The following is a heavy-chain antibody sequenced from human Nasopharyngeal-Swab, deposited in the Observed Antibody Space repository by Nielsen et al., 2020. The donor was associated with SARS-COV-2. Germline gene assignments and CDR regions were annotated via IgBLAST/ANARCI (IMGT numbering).Heavy chain of an antibody. Sequence: KVSCKGSGYSFTSYWISWVRQMPGKGLAWMGRIDPTDSYTNYSPSFQGHVTISADKSLSTAYLQWSNLKASDTAMYYCARRWYHYYFMDVWGKGTTVTVSS. CDR2: IDPTDSYT. CDR3: ARRWYHYYFMDV. V-gene: IGHV5-10-1*01. J-gene: IGHJ6*03. CDR1: GYSFTSYW. D-gene: IGHD6-13*01.